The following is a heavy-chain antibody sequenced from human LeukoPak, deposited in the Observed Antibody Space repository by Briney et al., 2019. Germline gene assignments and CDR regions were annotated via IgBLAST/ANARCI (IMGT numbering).Heavy chain of an antibody. CDR3: ARGGSTGTNLNWVDP. D-gene: IGHD1-1*01. CDR1: GDSIRSYY. Sequence: PSETLSLTCTFSGDSIRSYYWSWIRQPPGKGLEWLGYIYYSGTTNYNPSLKSRLTMSLDTSKKHLSLRLTSVSAADTAVYYCARGGSTGTNLNWVDPWGQGTLVTVSS. V-gene: IGHV4-59*08. J-gene: IGHJ5*02. CDR2: IYYSGTT.